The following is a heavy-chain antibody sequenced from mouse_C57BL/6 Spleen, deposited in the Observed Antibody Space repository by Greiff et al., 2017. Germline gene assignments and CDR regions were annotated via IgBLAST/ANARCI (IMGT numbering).Heavy chain of an antibody. CDR3: TRYYGSSGGSFDY. V-gene: IGHV1-15*01. J-gene: IGHJ2*01. CDR1: GYTFTDYE. D-gene: IGHD1-1*01. CDR2: IDPETGGT. Sequence: QVQLQQSGAELVRPGASVTLSCKASGYTFTDYEMHWVKQTPVHGLEWIGAIDPETGGTAYNQKFKGKAILTADKSSSTAYMELRSLTSEDSAVYYCTRYYGSSGGSFDYWGQGTTLTVSS.